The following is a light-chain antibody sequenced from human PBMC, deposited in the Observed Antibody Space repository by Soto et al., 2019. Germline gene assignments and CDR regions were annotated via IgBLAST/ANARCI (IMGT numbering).Light chain of an antibody. CDR3: QQSFSTPYT. J-gene: IGKJ2*01. CDR2: AAS. Sequence: DLQMTQSPSSLSASVGGRVTITCRASQSISTYLNWYQQKPGKAHKLLIYAASSLQSGVPLRFSGSGSGTDFTLTISSLQPEDFATYYCQQSFSTPYTFGQGTNLEIK. V-gene: IGKV1-39*01. CDR1: QSISTY.